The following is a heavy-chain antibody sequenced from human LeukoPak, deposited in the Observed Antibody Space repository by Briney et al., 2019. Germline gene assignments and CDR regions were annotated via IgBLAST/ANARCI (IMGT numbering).Heavy chain of an antibody. D-gene: IGHD3-3*01. CDR3: AREPSYLDDFWSGYYRGYYGMDV. J-gene: IGHJ6*02. V-gene: IGHV3-74*01. CDR1: GFTFSSYW. CDR2: INSDGSST. Sequence: GGSLRLSCAASGFTFSSYWMHWVRQAPGKGLVWVSRINSDGSSTNYADSVKGRFTISRDNSKNTLYLQMNSLRAEDTAVYYCAREPSYLDDFWSGYYRGYYGMDVWGQGTTVTVSS.